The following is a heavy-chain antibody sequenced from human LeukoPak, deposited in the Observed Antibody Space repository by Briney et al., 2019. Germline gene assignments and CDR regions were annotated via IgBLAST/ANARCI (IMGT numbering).Heavy chain of an antibody. CDR2: IFGDGPGL. V-gene: IGHV3-21*06. Sequence: GGSLRLSCEASGFSFSASSMNWVRQAPGKGLEWVSSIFGDGPGLYYADSVKGRFTISRDNGKNSVYLEMNSLRDDDAAVYYCTREGGSTDAGFWGQGTLVTVSS. CDR3: TREGGSTDAGF. D-gene: IGHD5/OR15-5a*01. J-gene: IGHJ4*02. CDR1: GFSFSASS.